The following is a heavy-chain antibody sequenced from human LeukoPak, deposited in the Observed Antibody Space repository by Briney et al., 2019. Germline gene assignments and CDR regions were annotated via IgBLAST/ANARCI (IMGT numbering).Heavy chain of an antibody. J-gene: IGHJ5*02. V-gene: IGHV4-34*01. D-gene: IGHD1-26*01. CDR2: INHSGST. Sequence: SETLSLTCAVYGGSFSGYYWSWIRQPPGKGLEWIGEINHSGSTNYNPSLKSRVTISVDTSKNQFSLQLNSVTPEDTAVYYCARESGSYHNWFDPWGQGTLVTVSS. CDR1: GGSFSGYY. CDR3: ARESGSYHNWFDP.